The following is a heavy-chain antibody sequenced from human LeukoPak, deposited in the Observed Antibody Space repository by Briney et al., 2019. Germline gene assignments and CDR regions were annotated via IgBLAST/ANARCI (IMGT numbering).Heavy chain of an antibody. D-gene: IGHD6-13*01. V-gene: IGHV4-59*01. J-gene: IGHJ4*02. Sequence: SETLSLTCTVSAGSISSYYWSWIRQPPGKGLEWIGYIYYSGSTNYNPSLKSRVTISLDTSKNQFSLKLSSVTAADTAIYYCATIAAAGNYFDYWGQGTLVAVSS. CDR3: ATIAAAGNYFDY. CDR2: IYYSGST. CDR1: AGSISSYY.